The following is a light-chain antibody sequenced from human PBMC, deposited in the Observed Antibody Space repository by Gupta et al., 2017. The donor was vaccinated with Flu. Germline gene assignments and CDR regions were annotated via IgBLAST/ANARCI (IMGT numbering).Light chain of an antibody. CDR2: VAA. Sequence: TPPLAPGERAALTRRAGKSVISNLSRYQQQPRQPPSHLIFVAANRSPGSPARCSGSRSGTDVSLTIISLGPEYFAVYYCQQRSNCPPCTFGQGTKVEIK. J-gene: IGKJ1*01. CDR1: KSVISN. CDR3: QQRSNCPPCT. V-gene: IGKV3-11*01.